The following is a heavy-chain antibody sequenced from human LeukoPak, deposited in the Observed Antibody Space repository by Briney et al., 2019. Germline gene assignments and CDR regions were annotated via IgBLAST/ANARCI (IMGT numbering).Heavy chain of an antibody. D-gene: IGHD5-24*01. CDR3: ARSGDGLNGFDP. V-gene: IGHV5-51*01. Sequence: GESLKISCKGSGYSFTSYCTVWVRQMPGKGLEWRGIIYTGDSDTRYITSFQGKVTISADKSISTAYLQWSSLKASDTAMYYCARSGDGLNGFDPWGQGTLVTVSS. CDR2: IYTGDSDT. J-gene: IGHJ5*02. CDR1: GYSFTSYC.